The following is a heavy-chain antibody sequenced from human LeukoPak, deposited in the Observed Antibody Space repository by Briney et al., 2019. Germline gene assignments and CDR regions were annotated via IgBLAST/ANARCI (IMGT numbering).Heavy chain of an antibody. CDR3: ARYIVSYPHDAFDI. V-gene: IGHV4-34*01. D-gene: IGHD1-26*01. J-gene: IGHJ3*02. CDR2: INHSGST. CDR1: GGSFSGYY. Sequence: PSETLSLTCAVYGGSFSGYYWSWIRQPPGKGLEWIGEINHSGSTNYNPSLKSRVTISVDTSKNQFSLKANSVTAADTAFYYCARYIVSYPHDAFDIWGQGTMVTVSS.